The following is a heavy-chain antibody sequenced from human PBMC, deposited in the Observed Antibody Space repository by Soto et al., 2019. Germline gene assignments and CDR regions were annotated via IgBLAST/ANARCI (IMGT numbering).Heavy chain of an antibody. CDR3: ARKAPDDWPLDY. CDR2: IYWDDAK. V-gene: IGHV2-5*02. D-gene: IGHD3-9*01. Sequence: QITLKESGPPLVKPTQPLTLTCTFSGFSLSTSGVGVGWIRQPPGKALEWLAVIYWDDAKAYSPSLKNSLTISKHSSKTQVVLPMTNMGPMETGTYYCARKAPDDWPLDYWGQGTLVPVSS. CDR1: GFSLSTSGVG. J-gene: IGHJ4*02.